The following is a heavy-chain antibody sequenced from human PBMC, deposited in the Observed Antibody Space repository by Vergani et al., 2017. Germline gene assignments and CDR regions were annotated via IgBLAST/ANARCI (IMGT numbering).Heavy chain of an antibody. J-gene: IGHJ6*02. CDR3: TTDVTVTHGGYYYYYGMDV. V-gene: IGHV3-73*01. CDR2: IRSKANSYAT. CDR1: GFTFSGSA. Sequence: VQLVESGGGVVQPGGSLRLSCAASGFTFSGSAMHWVRQASGKGLEWVGRIRSKANSYATAYAASVKGRFTISRDDSKNTAYLQMNSLKTEDTAVYYCTTDVTVTHGGYYYYYGMDVWGQGTTVTVSS. D-gene: IGHD4-17*01.